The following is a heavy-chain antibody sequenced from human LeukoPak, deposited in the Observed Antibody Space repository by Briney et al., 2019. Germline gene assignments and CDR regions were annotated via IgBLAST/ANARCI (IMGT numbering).Heavy chain of an antibody. Sequence: GGSLRLSCAASGFTFSSYAMSWVRQAPGKGLEWVSAISGSGGSTYYADSVKGRFTISRDNSKNTLYLQMNSLRAEDTAVYYCAKGWRLSHPQWLVRDYFDYWGQGTLVTVSS. CDR3: AKGWRLSHPQWLVRDYFDY. D-gene: IGHD6-19*01. V-gene: IGHV3-23*01. CDR1: GFTFSSYA. CDR2: ISGSGGST. J-gene: IGHJ4*02.